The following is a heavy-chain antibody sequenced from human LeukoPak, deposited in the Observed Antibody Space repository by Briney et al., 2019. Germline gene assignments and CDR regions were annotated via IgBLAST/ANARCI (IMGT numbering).Heavy chain of an antibody. CDR1: GFTFGDYA. D-gene: IGHD2-2*01. V-gene: IGHV3-49*04. J-gene: IGHJ4*02. Sequence: GRSLRLYCTASGFTFGDYAMSWVRQAPGKGLEWVGFIRSKAYGGTTEYAASVKGRFTISRDDSKSNAYLQMNSLKTEDTAVYYCTRDFVVVPAAIDLFDYWGQGTLVTVSS. CDR3: TRDFVVVPAAIDLFDY. CDR2: IRSKAYGGTT.